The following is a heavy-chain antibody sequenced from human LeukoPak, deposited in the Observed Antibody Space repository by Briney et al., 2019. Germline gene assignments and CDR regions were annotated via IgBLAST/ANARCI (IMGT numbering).Heavy chain of an antibody. D-gene: IGHD6-13*01. V-gene: IGHV3-48*03. Sequence: GGSLRLSCAASGFTLTSYEMNWVRLAPGKGLEWISYISRTGNSIYYADSVKGRFTVSRDSAKNSLYLQMSSLRAEDTAVYYCARGPYSSNWYVDYWGQGTLVTVA. J-gene: IGHJ4*02. CDR3: ARGPYSSNWYVDY. CDR2: ISRTGNSI. CDR1: GFTLTSYE.